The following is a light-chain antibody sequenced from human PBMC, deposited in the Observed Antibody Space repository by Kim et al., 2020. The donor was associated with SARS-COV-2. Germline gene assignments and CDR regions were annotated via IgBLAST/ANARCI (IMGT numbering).Light chain of an antibody. V-gene: IGKV3-11*01. CDR3: QQRSNWPLT. CDR2: DTS. J-gene: IGKJ4*01. Sequence: EIVLTHSPATLSLSPGERATLSCRASQSIDTRLGWYQQKPGQAPRLLIFDTSNRAAGIPARFSGSGSETDFTLTISSLEPEDFAVYYCQQRSNWPLTFGGGTKVDIK. CDR1: QSIDTR.